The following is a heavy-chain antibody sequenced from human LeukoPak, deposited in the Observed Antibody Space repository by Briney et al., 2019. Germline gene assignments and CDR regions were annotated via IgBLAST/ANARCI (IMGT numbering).Heavy chain of an antibody. V-gene: IGHV4-59*01. J-gene: IGHJ6*02. CDR2: IYYTGST. CDR1: GGSFSNYY. D-gene: IGHD2-15*01. CDR3: ARDLGGSCYYGMDV. Sequence: PSETLSLTCTVSGGSFSNYYWTWIRQPPGKGLEWIGYIYYTGSTKYNPSLKSRVAISVDTSKNQFSLKLSSVTAADTAVYYCARDLGGSCYYGMDVWGQGTTVTVSS.